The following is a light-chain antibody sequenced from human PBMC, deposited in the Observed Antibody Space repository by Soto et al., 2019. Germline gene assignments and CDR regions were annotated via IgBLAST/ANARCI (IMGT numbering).Light chain of an antibody. CDR2: GAS. CDR1: QSVSSN. CDR3: QPYNNWPGT. Sequence: IVMTQSPATLSVSPGERATLSCRASQSVSSNLAWYQQKPGQAPRLLIYGASTRATGIPARFSGSGSGTEFTLTISSLQSEDFAVYYCQPYNNWPGTFGQGTKVDIK. V-gene: IGKV3-15*01. J-gene: IGKJ1*01.